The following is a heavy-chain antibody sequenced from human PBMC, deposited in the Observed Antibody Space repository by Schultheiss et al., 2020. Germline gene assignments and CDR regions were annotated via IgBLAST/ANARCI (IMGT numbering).Heavy chain of an antibody. CDR3: ARGHVLLWFGELLLAPYYYYGMDV. Sequence: ASVKVSCKASGYTFTSYDINWVRQATGQGLEWMGWMNPNSGNTGYAQKFQGRVTMTRNTSISTAYMELSSLRPEDTAVYYCARGHVLLWFGELLLAPYYYYGMDVWGQGTTVTVSS. V-gene: IGHV1-8*01. D-gene: IGHD3-10*01. CDR1: GYTFTSYD. J-gene: IGHJ6*02. CDR2: MNPNSGNT.